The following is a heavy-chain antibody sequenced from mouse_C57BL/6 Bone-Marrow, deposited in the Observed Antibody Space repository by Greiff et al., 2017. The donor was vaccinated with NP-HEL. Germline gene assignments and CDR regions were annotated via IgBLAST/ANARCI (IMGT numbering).Heavy chain of an antibody. V-gene: IGHV1-81*01. J-gene: IGHJ1*03. CDR2: IYPRSGNT. D-gene: IGHD1-1*01. CDR1: GYTFTSYG. CDR3: AREGTTVVVHWYFDV. Sequence: VKLQESGAELARPGASVKLSCKASGYTFTSYGISWVKQRTGQGLEWIGEIYPRSGNTYYNEKFKGKATLTADKSSSTAYMELRSLTSEDSAVYFCAREGTTVVVHWYFDVWGTGTTVTVSS.